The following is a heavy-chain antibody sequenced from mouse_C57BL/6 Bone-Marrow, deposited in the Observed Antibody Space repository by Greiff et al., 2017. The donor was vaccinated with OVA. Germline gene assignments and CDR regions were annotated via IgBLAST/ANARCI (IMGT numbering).Heavy chain of an antibody. Sequence: QVQLKESGPELVKPGASVKISCKASGYAFSSSWMNWVKQRPGKGLEWIGRIYPGDGDTNYNGKFKGKATLTADKSSSTAYMQLSSLTSEDSAVYFCARSRDYDVEDFDYWGQGTTPTVSS. CDR2: IYPGDGDT. CDR1: GYAFSSSW. CDR3: ARSRDYDVEDFDY. D-gene: IGHD2-4*01. V-gene: IGHV1-82*01. J-gene: IGHJ2*01.